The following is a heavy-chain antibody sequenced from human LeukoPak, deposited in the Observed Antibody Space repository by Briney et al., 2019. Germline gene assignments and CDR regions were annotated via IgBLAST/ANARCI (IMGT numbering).Heavy chain of an antibody. V-gene: IGHV3-48*01. J-gene: IGHJ4*02. Sequence: GSLLLSCAASGFTFSNYNMNWVRQAPGKGLEWVSYITTSSSTKYYADSVKGRFTISRDNAKNSLYLQMNSLRVEDTAVYYCAGGDFRVDYWGQGTLVTVSS. CDR3: AGGDFRVDY. CDR1: GFTFSNYN. CDR2: ITTSSSTK. D-gene: IGHD3-3*01.